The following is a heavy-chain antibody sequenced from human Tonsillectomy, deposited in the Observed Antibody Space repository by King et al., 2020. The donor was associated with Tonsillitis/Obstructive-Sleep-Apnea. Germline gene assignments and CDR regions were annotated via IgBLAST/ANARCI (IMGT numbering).Heavy chain of an antibody. CDR2: IRSKPYGGTT. D-gene: IGHD3-3*01. Sequence: QLVQSGGGLVQPGRSLRLSCTVSGFSLGDYGMTWVRQAPGKGLEWVGFIRSKPYGGTTEYAASVKGRFTISRDDSKSIVYLQMNSLKTEDTALYYCSRHRTSNDFWSGYDFVYWGQGTLVTVSS. CDR1: GFSLGDYG. V-gene: IGHV3-49*04. CDR3: SRHRTSNDFWSGYDFVY. J-gene: IGHJ4*02.